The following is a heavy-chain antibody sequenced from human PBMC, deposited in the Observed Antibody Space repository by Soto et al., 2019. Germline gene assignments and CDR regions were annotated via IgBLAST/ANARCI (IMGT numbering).Heavy chain of an antibody. J-gene: IGHJ6*02. CDR1: GFTFDDYA. CDR3: AKETKSITILGGMDV. Sequence: GGSLRLSCAASGFTFDDYAMHWVRQAPGKGLEWVSLISWDGGSTYYADSVKGRFTISRDNSKNSLYLQMNSLRAEDTALYYCAKETKSITILGGMDVWGQGTTVTVSS. CDR2: ISWDGGST. D-gene: IGHD3-9*01. V-gene: IGHV3-43D*04.